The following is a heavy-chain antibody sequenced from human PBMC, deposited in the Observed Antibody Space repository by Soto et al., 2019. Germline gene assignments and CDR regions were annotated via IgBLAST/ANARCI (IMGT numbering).Heavy chain of an antibody. CDR1: GLTFNTYG. CDR3: AKESRRITYVFDI. J-gene: IGHJ3*02. V-gene: IGHV3-30*18. CDR2: ISYDGSNT. D-gene: IGHD3-10*01. Sequence: QVQLVESGGGVVQPGRSLRLSCAASGLTFNTYGMHWVRQAPGKGLEWVAVISYDGSNTYYADSVKGRFTISRDNSKNTLGLQMDSLSPEDTAVYYCAKESRRITYVFDIWGQGTMVTVSS.